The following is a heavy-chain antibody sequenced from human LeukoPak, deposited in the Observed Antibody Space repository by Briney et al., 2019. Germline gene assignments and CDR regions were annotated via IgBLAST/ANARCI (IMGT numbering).Heavy chain of an antibody. CDR2: IKQDGSEK. D-gene: IGHD6-19*01. J-gene: IGHJ5*02. CDR1: GFTFSSYW. Sequence: SGGSLRLSCAASGFTFSSYWMSWVRQAPGKGLEWVANIKQDGSEKYYVDSVKGRFTISRDNAKNSLYLQMNSLRAEDTAVYYCAREAVVAGTGWFDPWGQGTLVTVSS. V-gene: IGHV3-7*01. CDR3: AREAVVAGTGWFDP.